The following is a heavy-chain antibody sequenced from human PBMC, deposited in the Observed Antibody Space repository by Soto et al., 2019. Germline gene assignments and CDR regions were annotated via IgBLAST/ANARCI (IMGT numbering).Heavy chain of an antibody. CDR2: ISAYNGNT. J-gene: IGHJ2*01. Sequence: QVQLVQSGAEVKKPGASVKVSCKASGYTFTSYGISWVRQAPGQGLEWMGWISAYNGNTNYAQKLQGRVTMTTDTYTSTAYMELRSLRSDDTAVYYCARLNSAYCGGDCYSPDWYFDLWGRGTLVTVSS. CDR3: ARLNSAYCGGDCYSPDWYFDL. V-gene: IGHV1-18*01. D-gene: IGHD2-21*02. CDR1: GYTFTSYG.